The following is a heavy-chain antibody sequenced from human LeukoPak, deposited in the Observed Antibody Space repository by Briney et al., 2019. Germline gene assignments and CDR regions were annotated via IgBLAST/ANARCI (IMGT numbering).Heavy chain of an antibody. V-gene: IGHV3-7*03. CDR1: GFTFSNYW. Sequence: QTGGSLRLSCAASGFTFSNYWMSWVRQAPGKGLEWVANIKQDGGEKSYVDSVKGRFTISRDNAKNSLYLQMSNLRAEDTAVYFCARGGGLDVWGQGATVTVSS. J-gene: IGHJ6*02. CDR2: IKQDGGEK. D-gene: IGHD3-16*01. CDR3: ARGGGLDV.